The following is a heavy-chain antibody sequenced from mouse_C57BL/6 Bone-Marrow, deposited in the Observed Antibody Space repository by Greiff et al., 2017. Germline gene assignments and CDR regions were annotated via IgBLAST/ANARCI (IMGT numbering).Heavy chain of an antibody. CDR3: ARSYSWGFAY. V-gene: IGHV3-6*01. J-gene: IGHJ3*01. CDR2: ISYDGSN. D-gene: IGHD2-12*01. Sequence: EVQLQQSGPGLVKPSQSLSLTCSVTGYSITSGYYWNWIRQFPGNKLEWMGYISYDGSNNYNPSLKNRISITRDTSKNQFFLKLNSVTTEDTATYYCARSYSWGFAYWGQGTLVTVSA. CDR1: GYSITSGYY.